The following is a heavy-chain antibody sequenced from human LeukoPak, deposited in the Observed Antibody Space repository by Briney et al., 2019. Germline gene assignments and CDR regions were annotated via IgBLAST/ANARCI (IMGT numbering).Heavy chain of an antibody. CDR3: ARRIRGAPTDY. CDR1: GYTFTTYD. CDR2: MNPNSGNT. D-gene: IGHD3-10*01. V-gene: IGHV1-8*01. J-gene: IGHJ4*02. Sequence: EASVKVSCKASGYTFTTYDLNWVRQATGQGLEWMGWMNPNSGNTDYAQKFQGSVTMTRNISITTAYMELSNLTSEDTAVYYCARRIRGAPTDYWGQGTLVTVSS.